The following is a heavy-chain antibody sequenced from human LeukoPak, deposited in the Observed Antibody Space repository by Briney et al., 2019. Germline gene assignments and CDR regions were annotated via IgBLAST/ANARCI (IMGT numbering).Heavy chain of an antibody. CDR2: ISNNGGYT. CDR3: AKDRTAGPPERWLQLRASFDY. J-gene: IGHJ4*02. CDR1: GFTFSSSA. D-gene: IGHD5-24*01. V-gene: IGHV3-23*01. Sequence: GGSLRLSCAASGFTFSSSAMSWVRQAPGKGLEWVSAISNNGGYTYYADSVQGRFTISRDNSKNTLYLQMNSLRAEDTAVYYCAKDRTAGPPERWLQLRASFDYWGQGTLVTVSS.